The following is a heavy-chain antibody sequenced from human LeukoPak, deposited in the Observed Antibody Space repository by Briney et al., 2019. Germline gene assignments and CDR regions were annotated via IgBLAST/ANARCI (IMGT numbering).Heavy chain of an antibody. CDR1: GYTFTSYG. V-gene: IGHV1-18*01. D-gene: IGHD6-13*01. CDR3: ARDSAGGAPKGMDV. Sequence: ASVKVSCKASGYTFTSYGITWVRQAPGQGLEWMGWISGYSGNTNYAQKFRDRVTMTTETSTSTAYMELRSLRSDDTAVYYCARDSAGGAPKGMDVWGQGTMVTVSS. CDR2: ISGYSGNT. J-gene: IGHJ6*02.